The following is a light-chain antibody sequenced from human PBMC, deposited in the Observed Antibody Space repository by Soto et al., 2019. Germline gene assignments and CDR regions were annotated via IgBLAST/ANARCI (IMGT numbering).Light chain of an antibody. V-gene: IGKV3D-20*02. CDR3: QQRSNWPPLT. CDR2: GAS. Sequence: EIVLTQSPATLSLSPGERATLSCRASESVNSNYLAWYQQKPGQAPRLLIYGASTRATGIPARFSGSGSGTDFTLTISSLEPEDFAVYYCQQRSNWPPLTFGGGTKVDIK. CDR1: ESVNSN. J-gene: IGKJ4*01.